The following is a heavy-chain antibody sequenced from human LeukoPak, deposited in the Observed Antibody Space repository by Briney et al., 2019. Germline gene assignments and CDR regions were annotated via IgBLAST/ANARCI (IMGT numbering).Heavy chain of an antibody. Sequence: GGSLRLSCAASGFTFSRSAMSWVRQAPGKGLEWVSALSDSGGSTYYADSVKGRFTISRDNSKNTLYLQMNGLRAEDTAVYYCAKGPTIFGVVIIWDYYYGMDVWGQGTTVTVSS. CDR3: AKGPTIFGVVIIWDYYYGMDV. CDR1: GFTFSRSA. J-gene: IGHJ6*02. CDR2: LSDSGGST. D-gene: IGHD3-3*01. V-gene: IGHV3-23*01.